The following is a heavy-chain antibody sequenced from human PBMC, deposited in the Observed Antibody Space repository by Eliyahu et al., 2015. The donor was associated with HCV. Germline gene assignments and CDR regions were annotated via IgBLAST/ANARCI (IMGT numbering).Heavy chain of an antibody. CDR1: GYTFTAYN. CDR2: INPSGGST. Sequence: QVQLVQSGAEVKKPGASVKVSCKASGYTFTAYNCHWVQQAPGQGLEWMGIINPSGGSTRYAQKFQGRVTMTRDTSTSTVYMQLSSLRSEDTAVYYCARDRYLEQGGYYGMDVWGQGTTVTVSS. CDR3: ARDRYLEQGGYYGMDV. V-gene: IGHV1-46*01. J-gene: IGHJ6*02. D-gene: IGHD1/OR15-1a*01.